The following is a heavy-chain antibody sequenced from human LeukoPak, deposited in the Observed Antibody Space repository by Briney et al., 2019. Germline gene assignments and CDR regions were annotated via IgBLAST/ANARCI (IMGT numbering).Heavy chain of an antibody. V-gene: IGHV4-39*01. CDR1: GGSISSSSYY. CDR2: IYYSGST. J-gene: IGHJ6*02. Sequence: SETLSLTCAVSGGSISSSSYYWGWIRQPPGKGLEWIGSIYYSGSTYYNPSLKSRVTISVDTSKNQFSLKLSSVTAADTAVYYCARERPTVGNYGMDVWGQGTTVTVSS. CDR3: ARERPTVGNYGMDV. D-gene: IGHD7-27*01.